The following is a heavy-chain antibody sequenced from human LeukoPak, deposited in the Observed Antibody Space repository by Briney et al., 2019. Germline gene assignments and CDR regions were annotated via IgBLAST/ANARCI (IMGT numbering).Heavy chain of an antibody. CDR2: ISYDGSNK. D-gene: IGHD1-26*01. CDR1: GFTFSSYG. CDR3: AKEWELHRFDF. Sequence: GLSLRLSCAASGFTFSSYGVHWVRQAPGKGLEWVAVISYDGSNKYYADCVKGRFTISRDNSKNTLYLQMNSLRAEDTAVYYCAKEWELHRFDFWGQGTLVTVSS. V-gene: IGHV3-30*18. J-gene: IGHJ4*02.